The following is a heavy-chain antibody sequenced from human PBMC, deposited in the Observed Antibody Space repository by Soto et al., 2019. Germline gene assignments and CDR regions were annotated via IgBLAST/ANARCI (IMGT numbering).Heavy chain of an antibody. D-gene: IGHD2-21*02. CDR2: IIPIFGTA. CDR3: ARVERVDCGGDCYYLSWFDP. Sequence: SVKVSCKASGGTFSSYAISWVRQAPGQGLEWMGGIIPIFGTANYAQKFQGRVTITADESMSTAYMELSSLRSEDTAVYYCARVERVDCGGDCYYLSWFDPWGQGTLVTVSS. CDR1: GGTFSSYA. V-gene: IGHV1-69*13. J-gene: IGHJ5*02.